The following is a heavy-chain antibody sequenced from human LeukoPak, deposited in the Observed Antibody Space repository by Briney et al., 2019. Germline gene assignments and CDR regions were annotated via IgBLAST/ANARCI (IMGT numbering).Heavy chain of an antibody. Sequence: GGSLRLSCAASGFTFSSYAMHWVRQAPGKGLEWVAVISYDGSNKYYADSVKGRFTISRDNSKNTLYLQMNSLRAEDTAVYYCARDWGGIVGATTGDYWGQRTLVTVSS. CDR3: ARDWGGIVGATTGDY. J-gene: IGHJ4*02. V-gene: IGHV3-30-3*01. CDR1: GFTFSSYA. D-gene: IGHD1-26*01. CDR2: ISYDGSNK.